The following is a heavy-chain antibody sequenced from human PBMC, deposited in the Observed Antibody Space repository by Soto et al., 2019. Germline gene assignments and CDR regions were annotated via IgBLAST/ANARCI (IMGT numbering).Heavy chain of an antibody. J-gene: IGHJ4*02. CDR3: VRGVGRGYDILTGYYYFDY. CDR1: GYTFTSYD. D-gene: IGHD3-9*01. CDR2: MNPNSGNT. V-gene: IGHV1-8*01. Sequence: ASVKVSCKASGYTFTSYDINWVRQATGQGLEWMGWMNPNSGNTGYAQKFQGRVTMTRNTSISTAYMELSSLRSEDTAVYYCVRGVGRGYDILTGYYYFDYWGQGTLVTVSS.